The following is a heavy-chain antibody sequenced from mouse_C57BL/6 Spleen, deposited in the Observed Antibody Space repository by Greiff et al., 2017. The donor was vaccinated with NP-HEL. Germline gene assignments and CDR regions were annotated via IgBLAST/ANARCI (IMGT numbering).Heavy chain of an antibody. CDR2: IDPETGGT. Sequence: QVQLQQSGAELVRPGASVTLSCKASGYTFTDYEMHWVKQTPVHGLEWIGAIDPETGGTAYNQKFKGQAILTADKSSSTAYMELRSLTSEDSAVYYCTRSSAMDYWGQGTSVTVSS. V-gene: IGHV1-15*01. J-gene: IGHJ4*01. CDR3: TRSSAMDY. CDR1: GYTFTDYE.